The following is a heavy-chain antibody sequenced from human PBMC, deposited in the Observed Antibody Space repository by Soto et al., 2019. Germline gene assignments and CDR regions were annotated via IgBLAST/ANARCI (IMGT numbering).Heavy chain of an antibody. CDR2: ISSSGSTI. V-gene: IGHV3-11*01. Sequence: GGSLRLSCAASGFTFSDYYMSWIRQAPGKGLEWVSYISSSGSTIYYADSVKGRFTISRDNSKNSLYPQMNSLRAEDTAVYYCARMVRGVIIPPHFDYWGQGTLVNVSS. J-gene: IGHJ4*02. D-gene: IGHD3-10*01. CDR1: GFTFSDYY. CDR3: ARMVRGVIIPPHFDY.